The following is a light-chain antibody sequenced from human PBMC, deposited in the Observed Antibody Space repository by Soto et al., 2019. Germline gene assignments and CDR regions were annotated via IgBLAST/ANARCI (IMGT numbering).Light chain of an antibody. J-gene: IGKJ5*01. Sequence: EIVLTQSPATLSLSPGERATLSCRASQSVSSYLAWYQQKRGQAPRLLIYDASNRATGIPARFSGSGSGTDFTLTISSLEPEDLAVYYCQQRRNWPQVTFGQGTRLEIK. CDR3: QQRRNWPQVT. CDR2: DAS. CDR1: QSVSSY. V-gene: IGKV3-11*01.